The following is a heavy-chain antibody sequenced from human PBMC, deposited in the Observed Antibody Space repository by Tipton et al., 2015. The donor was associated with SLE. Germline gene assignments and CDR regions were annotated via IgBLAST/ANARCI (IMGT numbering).Heavy chain of an antibody. Sequence: LRLSCTVPGGSINSYYWTWVRQPAGKGLEWIGHFHSSGILNYNPSLKSRVTMSGDTSKNQFYLRVNSVTAADTAVYYCARGGGSYYDYWGQGTLVTVSS. CDR3: ARGGGSYYDY. CDR2: FHSSGIL. V-gene: IGHV4-4*07. D-gene: IGHD1-26*01. CDR1: GGSINSYY. J-gene: IGHJ4*02.